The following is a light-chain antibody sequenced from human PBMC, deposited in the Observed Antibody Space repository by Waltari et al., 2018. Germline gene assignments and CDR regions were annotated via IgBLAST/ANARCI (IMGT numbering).Light chain of an antibody. CDR3: QQYDSLSRT. Sequence: DIQMNQSPSSRSASVGDRVTITCQASQDRGNHFNWYQQKAGKAPKLLIYDASHLEIGVPSRFSGSGSGTEFTFTISSLQPEDVATYYCQQYDSLSRTFGQGTKLEI. V-gene: IGKV1-33*01. CDR1: QDRGNH. CDR2: DAS. J-gene: IGKJ2*02.